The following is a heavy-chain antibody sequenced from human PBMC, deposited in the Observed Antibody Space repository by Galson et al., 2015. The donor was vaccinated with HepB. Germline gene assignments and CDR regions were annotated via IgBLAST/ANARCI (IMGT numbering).Heavy chain of an antibody. CDR1: GGSISSYY. CDR2: IYYSGST. Sequence: SETLSLTCTVSGGSISSYYWSWIRQPPGKGLEWIGYIYYSGSTNYNPSLKSRVTISVDTSKNQFSLKLSSVTAADTAVYYCARPIVEMATIFPTYWYFDLWGRGTLVTVSS. D-gene: IGHD5-24*01. CDR3: ARPIVEMATIFPTYWYFDL. J-gene: IGHJ2*01. V-gene: IGHV4-59*08.